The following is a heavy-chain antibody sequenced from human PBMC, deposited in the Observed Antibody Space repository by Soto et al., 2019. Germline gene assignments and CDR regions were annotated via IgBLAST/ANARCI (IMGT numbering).Heavy chain of an antibody. V-gene: IGHV5-10-1*01. D-gene: IGHD5-18*01. CDR2: IDPSDSYA. J-gene: IGHJ5*02. CDR3: GRVRVDKAEGWFDP. Sequence: PGEPLKISCKVSGYSFSSFWITWVRQMPGKGLEWMGRIDPSDSYANYSPSFQGHVTFSADKSINTAYLQWSSLKASDTAMYYCGRVRVDKAEGWFDPWGQGTLVTVSS. CDR1: GYSFSSFW.